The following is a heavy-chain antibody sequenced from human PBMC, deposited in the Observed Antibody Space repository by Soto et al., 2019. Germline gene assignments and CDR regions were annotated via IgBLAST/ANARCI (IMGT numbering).Heavy chain of an antibody. CDR1: GFSFSKYG. D-gene: IGHD3-3*01. V-gene: IGHV3-30*18. CDR3: AKALSETGRYYFDC. Sequence: QVQLVESGGGVVQPGRSLRLSCAASGFSFSKYGMHWVRQAPGKGLEWVAEMSDDGSKKYYGDSVKGRFTIYRDNSKNPLYLLMDSLRPEDTAMYYCAKALSETGRYYFDCWGQGTLVTVSS. CDR2: MSDDGSKK. J-gene: IGHJ4*02.